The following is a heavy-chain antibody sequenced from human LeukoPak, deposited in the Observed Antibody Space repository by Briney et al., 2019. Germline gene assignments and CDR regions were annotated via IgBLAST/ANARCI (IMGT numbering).Heavy chain of an antibody. J-gene: IGHJ4*02. CDR3: ARILRLGELSFGY. CDR1: GYTFTSNH. Sequence: GASVKVSCKASGYTFTSNHIHCVRQAPGQGLEWMGVINPSGDSTSYAQKFQGRVTMTRNTSISTAYMELSSLRSEDTAVYYCARILRLGELSFGYWGQGTLVTVSS. D-gene: IGHD3-16*02. CDR2: INPSGDST. V-gene: IGHV1-46*01.